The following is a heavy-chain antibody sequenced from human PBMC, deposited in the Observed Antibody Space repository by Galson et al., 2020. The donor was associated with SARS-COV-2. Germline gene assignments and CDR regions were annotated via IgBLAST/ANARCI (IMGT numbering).Heavy chain of an antibody. Sequence: SGPPLVKPTQTLTLTCTFSGFSLSTSGVGVAWIRQPPGKALEWLALIYSDDDKRYIPSLKSRLTITKDTSKNQVVLKMTNMDPVDTATYFCAHVLPHAPGNCWGQGTLVTVSS. CDR2: IYSDDDK. CDR3: AHVLPHAPGNC. D-gene: IGHD3-10*01. V-gene: IGHV2-5*02. J-gene: IGHJ4*02. CDR1: GFSLSTSGVG.